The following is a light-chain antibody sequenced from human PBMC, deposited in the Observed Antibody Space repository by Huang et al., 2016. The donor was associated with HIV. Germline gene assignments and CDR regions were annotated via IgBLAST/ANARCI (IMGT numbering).Light chain of an antibody. CDR2: DAC. J-gene: IGKJ2*01. Sequence: EIVMTQSPATLPVSPGERATLSCRASQSVSNNLAWYQQKPGQAPRLLIYDACTRATGIPARFSGSGSGTEFTLTISSLQSEDFAVYYCQQYNNWPYTFGQGTKLEIK. CDR1: QSVSNN. V-gene: IGKV3-15*01. CDR3: QQYNNWPYT.